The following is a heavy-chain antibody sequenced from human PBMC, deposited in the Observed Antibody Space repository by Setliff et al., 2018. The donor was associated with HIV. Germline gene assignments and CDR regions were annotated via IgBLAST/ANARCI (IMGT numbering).Heavy chain of an antibody. D-gene: IGHD3-3*01. CDR1: GYTFTGYY. Sequence: ASVKVSCKASGYTFTGYYMHWVRQAPGQGLEWMGWINPNSGGTNYAQKFQGRVTMTRDTSISTAYMGLSRLRSDDTAVYYCARGGTIFGVVISNYYYMDVWGKGTTVTVSS. CDR3: ARGGTIFGVVISNYYYMDV. V-gene: IGHV1-2*02. J-gene: IGHJ6*03. CDR2: INPNSGGT.